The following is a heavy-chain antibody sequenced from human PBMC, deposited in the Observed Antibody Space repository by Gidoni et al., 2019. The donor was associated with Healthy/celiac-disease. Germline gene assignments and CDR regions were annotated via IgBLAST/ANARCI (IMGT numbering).Heavy chain of an antibody. CDR1: GFTFSSYG. Sequence: QVQLVESGGGVVQPGRSLRLSCAASGFTFSSYGMHWVRQAPGKGLEWVAVIWYDGSNKYYADSVKGRFTISRDNSKNTLYLQMNSLRAEDTAVYYCAREHSSSSPLDYWGQGTLVTVSS. CDR2: IWYDGSNK. CDR3: AREHSSSSPLDY. V-gene: IGHV3-33*01. J-gene: IGHJ4*02. D-gene: IGHD6-13*01.